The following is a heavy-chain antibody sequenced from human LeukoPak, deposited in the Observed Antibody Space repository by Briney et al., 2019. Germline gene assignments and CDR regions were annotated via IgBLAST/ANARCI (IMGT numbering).Heavy chain of an antibody. V-gene: IGHV3-23*01. D-gene: IGHD6-19*01. CDR2: ISGSGGST. CDR1: GFTFSSYA. CDR3: ANALSGWYGGY. Sequence: GGSLRLSCAASGFTFSSYAMSWVRQAPGKGLGWVSAISGSGGSTYYADSVKGRFTISRDNSKNTLYLQMNSLRAEDTAVYYCANALSGWYGGYRGQGTLVTVSS. J-gene: IGHJ4*02.